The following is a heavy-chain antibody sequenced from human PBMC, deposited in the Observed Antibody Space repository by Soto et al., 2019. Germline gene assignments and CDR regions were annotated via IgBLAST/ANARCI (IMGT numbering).Heavy chain of an antibody. Sequence: PSETLSLTCTVSGGSISSSSYYWGWIRQPLGKGLEWIGSIYYSGSTYYNPSLKTRVTISVDTSKNQFSLKLSSVTAADTAVYSCARQELGLQDTWFDPWGQGTLVTVSS. CDR2: IYYSGST. CDR1: GGSISSSSYY. CDR3: ARQELGLQDTWFDP. D-gene: IGHD6-6*01. J-gene: IGHJ5*02. V-gene: IGHV4-39*01.